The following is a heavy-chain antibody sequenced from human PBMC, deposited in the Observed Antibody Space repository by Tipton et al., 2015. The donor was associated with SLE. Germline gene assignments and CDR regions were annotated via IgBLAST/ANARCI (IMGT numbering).Heavy chain of an antibody. V-gene: IGHV4-61*09. CDR1: GGSISSGSYY. CDR2: IYTSGST. D-gene: IGHD3-16*01. Sequence: LRLSCTVSGGSISSGSYYWSWIRQPAGKGLEWIGYIYTSGSTNYNPSLKSRVTISVDTSKNQFSLKLSSVTAADTAVYYCARDTMGDWFDPWGQGTLVTVSS. J-gene: IGHJ5*02. CDR3: ARDTMGDWFDP.